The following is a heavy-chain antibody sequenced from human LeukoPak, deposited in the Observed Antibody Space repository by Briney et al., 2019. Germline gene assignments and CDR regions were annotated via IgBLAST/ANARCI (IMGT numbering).Heavy chain of an antibody. CDR3: ARGPRAYGSGSYYN. D-gene: IGHD3-10*01. Sequence: PSETLSLTCTVSGGSISSYYWSWTRQPPGKGLEWIGYIYYSGSTNYNPSLKSRVTISVDTSKNQFSLKLSSVTAADTAVYYCARGPRAYGSGSYYNWGQGTLVTVSS. J-gene: IGHJ4*02. CDR2: IYYSGST. CDR1: GGSISSYY. V-gene: IGHV4-59*01.